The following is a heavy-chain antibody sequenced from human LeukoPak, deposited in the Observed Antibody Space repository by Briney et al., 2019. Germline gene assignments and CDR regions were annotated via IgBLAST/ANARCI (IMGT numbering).Heavy chain of an antibody. Sequence: PGGSLRLSCAASGFTFSTYGMNWVRQAPGKGLEWVSCISSSSSYIYYADSVKGRFTISRDNSKNTLYLQMNSLRAEDTAVYYCAMDSSWLPLKFDYWGQGTLVTVST. CDR1: GFTFSTYG. CDR2: ISSSSSYI. V-gene: IGHV3-21*01. J-gene: IGHJ4*02. D-gene: IGHD5-24*01. CDR3: AMDSSWLPLKFDY.